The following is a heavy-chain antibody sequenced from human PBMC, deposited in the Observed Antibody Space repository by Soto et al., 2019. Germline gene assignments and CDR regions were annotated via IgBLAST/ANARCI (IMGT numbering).Heavy chain of an antibody. CDR1: GGTFSSYA. J-gene: IGHJ6*02. D-gene: IGHD6-13*01. CDR3: AREDVGLAAAGTLKNTPYYYYYYGMDV. CDR2: IIPIFGTA. V-gene: IGHV1-69*13. Sequence: GASVKVSCQASGGTFSSYAISWVRQAPGQGLEWMGGIIPIFGTANYAQKFQGRVTITADESTSTAYMELSSLRSEHTAVYYCAREDVGLAAAGTLKNTPYYYYYYGMDVWGQGTTVTVSS.